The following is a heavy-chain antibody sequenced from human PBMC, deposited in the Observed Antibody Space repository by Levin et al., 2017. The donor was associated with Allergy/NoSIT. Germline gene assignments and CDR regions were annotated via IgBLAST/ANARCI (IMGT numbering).Heavy chain of an antibody. J-gene: IGHJ4*02. D-gene: IGHD3-10*01. CDR2: ISGSGGST. CDR3: AKALKPRPLIPIPMVRGLFDY. Sequence: GESLKISCAASGFTFSSYAMSWVRQAPGKGLEWVSAISGSGGSTYYADSVKGRFTISRDNSKNTLYLQMNSLRAEDTAVYYCAKALKPRPLIPIPMVRGLFDYWGQGTLVTVSS. V-gene: IGHV3-23*01. CDR1: GFTFSSYA.